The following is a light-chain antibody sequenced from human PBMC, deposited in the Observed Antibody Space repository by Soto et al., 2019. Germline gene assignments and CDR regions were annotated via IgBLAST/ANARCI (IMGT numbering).Light chain of an antibody. CDR1: QNIRSW. CDR2: AAS. V-gene: IGKV1-12*01. Sequence: IKRTQSPSSVSSSVGDRGTITCRASQNIRSWLAWYQHKPGQAPKLLSYAASNLQSGVPSRFSGRGSGTDVTPTISSLQPEDFAIYFCQQSYNIPPTVGQGTRLEIK. J-gene: IGKJ5*01. CDR3: QQSYNIPPT.